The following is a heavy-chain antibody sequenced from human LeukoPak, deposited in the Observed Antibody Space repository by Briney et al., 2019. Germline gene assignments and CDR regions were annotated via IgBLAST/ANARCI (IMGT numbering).Heavy chain of an antibody. V-gene: IGHV3-48*03. J-gene: IGHJ3*02. CDR1: GFTFSSYE. CDR2: ISSSGSTI. Sequence: GGSLRLSCAASGFTFSSYEMNWVRQAPGKGLEWVSYISSSGSTIYYTDSVKGRFTISRDNAKNSLYLQMNSLRAEDTAVYYCASGDYYDSSGPDAFDIWGQGTMVTVSS. D-gene: IGHD3-22*01. CDR3: ASGDYYDSSGPDAFDI.